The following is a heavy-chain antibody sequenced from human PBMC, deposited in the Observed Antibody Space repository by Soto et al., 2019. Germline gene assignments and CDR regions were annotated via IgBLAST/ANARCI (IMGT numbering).Heavy chain of an antibody. Sequence: ASVKVSCKASGGTFSSYAISWVRQAPGQGLGWMGGIIPIFGTANYAQKFQGRVTITADESTSTAYMELSSLRSEDTAVYYCARDNGVCAFCVDVWGQGTTVTVSS. CDR3: ARDNGVCAFCVDV. V-gene: IGHV1-69*13. CDR2: IIPIFGTA. CDR1: GGTFSSYA. J-gene: IGHJ6*02. D-gene: IGHD2-8*01.